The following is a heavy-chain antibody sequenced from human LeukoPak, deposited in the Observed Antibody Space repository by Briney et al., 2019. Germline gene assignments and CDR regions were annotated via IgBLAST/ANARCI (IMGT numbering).Heavy chain of an antibody. Sequence: PGGSLRLSCAASGFTFSSYWMHWVRQAPGKGLVWVSRINSDGSSTSYADSVKGRFTISRDNAKNTLYLQMNSLRAEDTAVYYCARSSSGYSEYYFDYWGQGTLVTGSS. CDR3: ARSSSGYSEYYFDY. D-gene: IGHD3-22*01. J-gene: IGHJ4*02. CDR1: GFTFSSYW. V-gene: IGHV3-74*01. CDR2: INSDGSST.